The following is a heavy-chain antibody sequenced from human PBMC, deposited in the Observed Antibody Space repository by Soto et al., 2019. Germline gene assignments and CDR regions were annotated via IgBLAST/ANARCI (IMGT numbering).Heavy chain of an antibody. Sequence: QVQLQESGPRLVKPSETLSLTCTVSGDSISSDYWTWIRQPPGKGLEYIGFIDYSGRTYYNPSLKSRGTISVDTSKNQFSLKLSSVTAADTAVYYCARGHLGITAAGTWYDFDYWGQGTLVTVSS. CDR2: IDYSGRT. D-gene: IGHD6-13*01. CDR3: ARGHLGITAAGTWYDFDY. CDR1: GDSISSDY. J-gene: IGHJ4*02. V-gene: IGHV4-59*01.